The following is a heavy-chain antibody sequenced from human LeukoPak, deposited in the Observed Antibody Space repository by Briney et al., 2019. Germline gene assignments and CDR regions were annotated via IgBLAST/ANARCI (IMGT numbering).Heavy chain of an antibody. Sequence: GGSLRLSCAASGFTFSRFRMIWVRQAPGKGLEWVSYISSSSSTIYYADSVKGRFTISRDNAKNSLYLQMNSLRAEDTAVYYCASQPGSSGWYEYFQHWGQGTLVTVSS. CDR2: ISSSSSTI. J-gene: IGHJ1*01. CDR3: ASQPGSSGWYEYFQH. V-gene: IGHV3-48*01. CDR1: GFTFSRFR. D-gene: IGHD6-19*01.